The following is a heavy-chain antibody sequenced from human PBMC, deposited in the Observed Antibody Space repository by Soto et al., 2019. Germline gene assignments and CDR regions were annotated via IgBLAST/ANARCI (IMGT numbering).Heavy chain of an antibody. D-gene: IGHD1-26*01. CDR3: ERVIVGVTTGRALDI. V-gene: IGHV4-39*01. J-gene: IGHJ3*02. Sequence: QSRTLTSTFSGESVFTGGDYWAWIRQPPGKGLEWIGSIYYSGSTYYNPSLKSRVTISVDTSKNQFSVRLSSMTAADTAVYYCERVIVGVTTGRALDIWGQGTMVTVSS. CDR2: IYYSGST. CDR1: GESVFTGGDY.